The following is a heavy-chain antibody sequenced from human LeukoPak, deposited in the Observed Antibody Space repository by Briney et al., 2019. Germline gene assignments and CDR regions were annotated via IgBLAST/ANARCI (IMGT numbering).Heavy chain of an antibody. CDR3: AKDTTPQDAFDI. J-gene: IGHJ3*02. V-gene: IGHV1-2*02. CDR1: GYTLTGYF. Sequence: ASVKVSCKASGYTLTGYFMHWVRQAPGQGLEWVGWINPNTGGTLYARKFQGRVTMTRDTSINTAYLELSSLRSDGAAVYFCAKDTTPQDAFDIWGQGTMVTVSS. D-gene: IGHD1-1*01. CDR2: INPNTGGT.